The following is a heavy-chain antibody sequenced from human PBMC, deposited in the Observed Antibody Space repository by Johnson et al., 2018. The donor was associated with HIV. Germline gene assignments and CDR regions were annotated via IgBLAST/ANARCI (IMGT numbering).Heavy chain of an antibody. CDR3: ASLSDDAFDI. CDR2: IWHDGSNN. J-gene: IGHJ3*02. Sequence: QLVESGGGVVQPGRSLRLSCAASGFTFSNYGMHWVRQTPGKGLEGVAVIWHDGSNNYYADSVTGRFTISRDNSENTLYLQMNSLKADDTAVYYCASLSDDAFDIWGRGTLVTVSS. CDR1: GFTFSNYG. V-gene: IGHV3-33*01.